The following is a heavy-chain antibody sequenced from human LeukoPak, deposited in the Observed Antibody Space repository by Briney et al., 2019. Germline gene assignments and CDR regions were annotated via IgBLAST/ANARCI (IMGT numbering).Heavy chain of an antibody. CDR1: GGTFSSYS. CDR2: IMPLFNTA. J-gene: IGHJ6*03. Sequence: SVKISCKASGGTFSSYSITWVRQAPGQGLEWMGGIMPLFNTANYAQQFQGRVTITTDESTSTAYMELSSLRFEDTAMYYCARVDRYHYYLDVWGKGTTVTVSS. V-gene: IGHV1-69*05. CDR3: ARVDRYHYYLDV.